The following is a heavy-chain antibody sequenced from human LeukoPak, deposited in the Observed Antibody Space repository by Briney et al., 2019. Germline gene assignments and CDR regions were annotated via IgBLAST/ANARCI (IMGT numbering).Heavy chain of an antibody. CDR1: GYTFTTYV. Sequence: ASVKVSCKTSGYTFTTYVFNWVRQAPGQGLEWMGWISAYNGNTNYAQKLQGRVTMTTDTSTSTAYMELRSLRSDDTAVYYCARRGLVKTGFDYWGQGTLVTVSS. CDR2: ISAYNGNT. D-gene: IGHD3/OR15-3a*01. CDR3: ARRGLVKTGFDY. V-gene: IGHV1-18*01. J-gene: IGHJ4*02.